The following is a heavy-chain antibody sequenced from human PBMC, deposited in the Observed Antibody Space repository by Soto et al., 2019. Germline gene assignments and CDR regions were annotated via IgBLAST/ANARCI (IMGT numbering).Heavy chain of an antibody. CDR3: VRADQSYLMPYFDY. CDR1: GGSISSYY. V-gene: IGHV4-59*01. J-gene: IGHJ4*02. CDR2: VYYDGST. D-gene: IGHD2-2*01. Sequence: QVQLQESGPGLLKPSETLSLTCTVSGGSISSYYWNWIRQPPGKGLEWIGFVYYDGSTKNNPSLNSRASISTDASKNQFSLKLRSVTAADTAVYFCVRADQSYLMPYFDYWGQGKLVTVSS.